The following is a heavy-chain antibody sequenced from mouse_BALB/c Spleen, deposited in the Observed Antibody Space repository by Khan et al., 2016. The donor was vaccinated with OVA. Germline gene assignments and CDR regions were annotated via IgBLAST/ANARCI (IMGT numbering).Heavy chain of an antibody. CDR2: ISYSGNT. Sequence: VQLKESGPGLVKPSQSLSLTCTVTGYSITTDYAWNWIRQFPGSKLEWMGHISYSGNTKYNPSLKSRISITRDTSKNQFFLQLKSVTTEDTARYYCARIHGGDFDYWGQGTTLTVSS. CDR1: GYSITTDYA. CDR3: ARIHGGDFDY. V-gene: IGHV3-2*02. D-gene: IGHD1-2*01. J-gene: IGHJ2*01.